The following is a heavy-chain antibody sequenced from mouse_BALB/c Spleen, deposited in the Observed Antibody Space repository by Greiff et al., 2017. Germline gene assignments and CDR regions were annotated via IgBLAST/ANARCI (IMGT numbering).Heavy chain of an antibody. Sequence: EVKLMESGPGLVKPSQSLSLTCTVTGYSITSDYAWNWIRQFPGNKLEWMGYISYSGSTSYNPSLKSRISITRDTSKNQFFLQLNSVTTEDTATYYCARWGSSYFDYWGQGTTLTVSS. D-gene: IGHD1-1*01. CDR2: ISYSGST. V-gene: IGHV3-2*02. CDR3: ARWGSSYFDY. J-gene: IGHJ2*01. CDR1: GYSITSDYA.